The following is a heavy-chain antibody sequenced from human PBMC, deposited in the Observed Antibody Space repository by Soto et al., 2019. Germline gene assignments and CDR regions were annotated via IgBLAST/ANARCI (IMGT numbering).Heavy chain of an antibody. Sequence: SETLSLTCAVSGGSISSGGYSWIWIRQPPGKGLEWIGYIYHSGGTYYNPSLKSRVTISVDRSKNQFSLKLSSVTAADTAVYYCAREYGGASYFDYWGQGTLVTVSS. CDR2: IYHSGGT. CDR1: GGSISSGGYS. CDR3: AREYGGASYFDY. J-gene: IGHJ4*02. D-gene: IGHD1-26*01. V-gene: IGHV4-30-2*01.